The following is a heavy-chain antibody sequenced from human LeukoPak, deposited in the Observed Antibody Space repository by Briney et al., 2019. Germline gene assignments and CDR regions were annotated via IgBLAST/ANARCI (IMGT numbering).Heavy chain of an antibody. CDR3: AKRGPGSPQSGKYYFDY. CDR2: ISGRADLT. CDR1: GFTFSTYG. J-gene: IGHJ4*02. Sequence: GGSLRLPCAASGFTFSTYGITWVRQAPGKGLEWVSAISGRADLTFYADSVKGRFTISRDNSKNTLYLQMNSLRAEDTAVYYCAKRGPGSPQSGKYYFDYWGQGTLVTVSS. D-gene: IGHD3-10*01. V-gene: IGHV3-23*01.